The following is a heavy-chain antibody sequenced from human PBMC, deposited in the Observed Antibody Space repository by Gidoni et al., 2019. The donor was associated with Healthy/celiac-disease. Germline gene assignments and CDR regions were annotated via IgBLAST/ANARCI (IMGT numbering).Heavy chain of an antibody. CDR3: ARHYTLREPYSKD. D-gene: IGHD1-26*01. J-gene: IGHJ4*02. CDR2: IYSSGST. CDR1: GGSIRSSSYY. Sequence: QLQLQESGPGLVKPSDTLSLTCTVSGGSIRSSSYYWGWIRQPPGKGLEWIGRIYSSGSTYYNPSLKSRVTISVDTSKNQFSLKLSSVTAADTAVYYCARHYTLREPYSKDWGQGTLVTVSS. V-gene: IGHV4-39*01.